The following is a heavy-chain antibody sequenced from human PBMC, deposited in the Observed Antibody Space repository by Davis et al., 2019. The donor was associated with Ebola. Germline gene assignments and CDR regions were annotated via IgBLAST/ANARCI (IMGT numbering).Heavy chain of an antibody. D-gene: IGHD3-22*01. V-gene: IGHV3-33*08. Sequence: GGSLRLSCAASGFTFSSYGMHWVRQAPGKGLEWVAVIWYDGSNKYYADSVKGRFTISRDNSKNTLYLQMNSLRAEDTAVYYCARDATYYFDSSGYYTAPNDAFDIWGQGTMVTVSS. J-gene: IGHJ3*02. CDR2: IWYDGSNK. CDR3: ARDATYYFDSSGYYTAPNDAFDI. CDR1: GFTFSSYG.